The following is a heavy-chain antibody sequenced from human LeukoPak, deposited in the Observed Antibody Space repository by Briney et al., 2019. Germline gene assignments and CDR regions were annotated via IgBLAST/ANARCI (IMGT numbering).Heavy chain of an antibody. CDR1: GGSISSYY. CDR3: ARVLGYSSGWQIDY. J-gene: IGHJ4*02. D-gene: IGHD6-19*01. V-gene: IGHV4-59*08. Sequence: PSETLSLTGTVSGGSISSYYWSWIRQPPGKGLEWIGYIYYTGSTNYNPSLKSRVAISLDTSKNQFSLRLSSVTAADTAVYYCARVLGYSSGWQIDYWGQGTLVTVSS. CDR2: IYYTGST.